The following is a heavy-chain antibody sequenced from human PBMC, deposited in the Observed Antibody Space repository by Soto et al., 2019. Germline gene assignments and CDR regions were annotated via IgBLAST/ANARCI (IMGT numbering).Heavy chain of an antibody. Sequence: GASVKVSCKATGYTFSAYTMNRVRQAPGQSLEWMGWINAGSGNTKYSQNLQGRVSITRDTSASTVYMELTGLTSEDTAVYYCARDTETLGPRANDALDIWGQGTMVTVSS. J-gene: IGHJ3*02. V-gene: IGHV1-3*01. CDR3: ARDTETLGPRANDALDI. CDR1: GYTFSAYT. CDR2: INAGSGNT. D-gene: IGHD3-3*02.